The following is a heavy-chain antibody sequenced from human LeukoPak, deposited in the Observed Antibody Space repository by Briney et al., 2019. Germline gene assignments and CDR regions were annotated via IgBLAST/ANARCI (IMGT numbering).Heavy chain of an antibody. CDR1: GFTFSSHA. V-gene: IGHV3-23*01. Sequence: GGSLRLSCEASGFTFSSHAMYWVRQAPGKGLEWVAGIFGSGGSPHYADPVKGRFTISRDNSRNTVYLQINSLRAEDTAVYYCGKTTVGYSSGQKPAWPVDYWGQGTLVTVSS. J-gene: IGHJ4*02. CDR3: GKTTVGYSSGQKPAWPVDY. D-gene: IGHD5-18*01. CDR2: IFGSGGSP.